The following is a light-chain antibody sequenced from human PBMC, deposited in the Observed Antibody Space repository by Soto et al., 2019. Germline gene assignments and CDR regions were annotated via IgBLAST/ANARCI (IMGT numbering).Light chain of an antibody. CDR2: RAS. CDR3: QQFKSFPNT. CDR1: QSISYW. Sequence: DIQMTQSPSTLSASVGDRVTITCRASQSISYWLAWFQQKPGKAPKLLIYRASSLESGVPSRFSGSGSGTDFTLTISSLQPDDFATYYCQQFKSFPNTFGQGTKLEIK. J-gene: IGKJ2*01. V-gene: IGKV1-5*03.